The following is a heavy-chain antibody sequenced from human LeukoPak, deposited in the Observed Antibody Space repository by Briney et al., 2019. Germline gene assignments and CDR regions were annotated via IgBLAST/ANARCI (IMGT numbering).Heavy chain of an antibody. CDR2: IYSGGST. V-gene: IGHV3-53*04. D-gene: IGHD3-16*01. Sequence: GGSLRLSCAASGFTFSSYWVHWVRQAPGKGLEWVSIIYSGGSTYYADSVKGRFTISRHNSKNTLYLQMNSLRAEDTAVYYCAREVGGSAFDIWGQGTMVTVSS. CDR1: GFTFSSYW. J-gene: IGHJ3*02. CDR3: AREVGGSAFDI.